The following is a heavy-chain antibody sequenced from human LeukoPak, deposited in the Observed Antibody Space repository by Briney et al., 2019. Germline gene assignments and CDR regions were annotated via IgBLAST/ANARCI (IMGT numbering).Heavy chain of an antibody. CDR2: INQDGSAK. Sequence: GGSLRLSCAASGFTFSSYWMSWVRQAPGKGLEWVANINQDGSAKYSVDSVKGRFTISRDNAKNSLYLQMNSLRVEDTAVYYCARAASGSYPGYFDYWGQGTLVT. D-gene: IGHD1-26*01. CDR1: GFTFSSYW. CDR3: ARAASGSYPGYFDY. V-gene: IGHV3-7*01. J-gene: IGHJ4*02.